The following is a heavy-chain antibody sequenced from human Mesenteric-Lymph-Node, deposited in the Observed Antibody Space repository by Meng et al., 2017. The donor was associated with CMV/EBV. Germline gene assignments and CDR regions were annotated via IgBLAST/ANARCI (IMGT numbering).Heavy chain of an antibody. CDR2: INPNSGGT. Sequence: SCRASGYTFTGYYMNWVRQAPGQGLEWMGRINPNSGGTNYAQKFQGRVTMTRDTSISTAYMELSRLRSDDTAVYYCARGGYDYPFDYWGQGTLVTVSS. J-gene: IGHJ4*02. CDR3: ARGGYDYPFDY. V-gene: IGHV1-2*06. D-gene: IGHD5-12*01. CDR1: GYTFTGYY.